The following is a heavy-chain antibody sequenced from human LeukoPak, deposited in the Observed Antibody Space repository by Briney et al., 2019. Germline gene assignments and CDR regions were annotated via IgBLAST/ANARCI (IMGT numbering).Heavy chain of an antibody. Sequence: GASVKVSCKASGYTFTSYAMHWVRQAPGQGLEWMGWISAYNGNTNYAQKLQGRVTMTTDTSTSTAYMELRSLRSDDTAVYYCARGTDLEDRPWFDPWGQGTLVTVSS. CDR2: ISAYNGNT. CDR3: ARGTDLEDRPWFDP. D-gene: IGHD1-1*01. J-gene: IGHJ5*02. CDR1: GYTFTSYA. V-gene: IGHV1-18*01.